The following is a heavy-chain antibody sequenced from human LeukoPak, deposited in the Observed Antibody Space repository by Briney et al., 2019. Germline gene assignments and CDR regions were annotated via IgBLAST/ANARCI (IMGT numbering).Heavy chain of an antibody. CDR2: IYPGDSDT. D-gene: IGHD3-22*01. CDR1: GYSFTSYW. J-gene: IGHJ4*02. Sequence: GESLKISCKGSGYSFTSYWIGWVRQLPGKGLEWMGIIYPGDSDTRYSPSFQGQVTISADKSISTAYLQWSSLKASDTAMYYCARHPSSHYYDSSGYYSIPKLYYFDYWGQGTLVTVSS. CDR3: ARHPSSHYYDSSGYYSIPKLYYFDY. V-gene: IGHV5-51*01.